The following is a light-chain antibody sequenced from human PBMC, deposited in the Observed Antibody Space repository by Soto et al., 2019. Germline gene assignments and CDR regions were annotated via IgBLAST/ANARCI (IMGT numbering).Light chain of an antibody. CDR3: AVWDDSLNALV. Sequence: QSVLTQPPSVSDAPRQRVTISCSGTPFNIGKNAVSWYQYLPGKSPKLFISSDDLRPSGVSDRFSGSKSGTSASLAISGLQFEDEGNYYCAVWDDSLNALVFGGGTKLTVL. CDR2: SDD. CDR1: PFNIGKNA. J-gene: IGLJ3*02. V-gene: IGLV1-36*01.